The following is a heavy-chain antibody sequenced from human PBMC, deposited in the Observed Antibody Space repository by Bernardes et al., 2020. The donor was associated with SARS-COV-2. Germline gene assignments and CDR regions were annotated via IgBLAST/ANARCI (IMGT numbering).Heavy chain of an antibody. CDR1: GFTFSTYA. CDR3: AKVLSVASTYYFDY. Sequence: GGSLRLSCVASGFTFSTYAMSWVRQAPGKGLEWVSAISGSGGSAFYADSVRGRLTISRDNSNNTLYLQMNSLRAEDTAVYYCAKVLSVASTYYFDYWGQGALVTVSS. J-gene: IGHJ4*02. V-gene: IGHV3-23*01. CDR2: ISGSGGSA. D-gene: IGHD5-12*01.